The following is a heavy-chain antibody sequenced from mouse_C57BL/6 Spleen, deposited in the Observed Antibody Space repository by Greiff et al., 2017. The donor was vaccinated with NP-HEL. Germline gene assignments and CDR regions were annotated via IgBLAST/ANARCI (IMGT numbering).Heavy chain of an antibody. CDR3: ARDYYGSSLGYFDY. CDR2: INPNNGGT. Sequence: EVQLQQSGPELVKPGASVKMSCKASGYTFTDYNMHWVKQSHGKSLEWIGYINPNNGGTSYNQKFKGKATLTVNKSSSTAYMELRSLTSEDSAVYYCARDYYGSSLGYFDYWGQGTTLTVSS. V-gene: IGHV1-22*01. J-gene: IGHJ2*01. CDR1: GYTFTDYN. D-gene: IGHD1-1*01.